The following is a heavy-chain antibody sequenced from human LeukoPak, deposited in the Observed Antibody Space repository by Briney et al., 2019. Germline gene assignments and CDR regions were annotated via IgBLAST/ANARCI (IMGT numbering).Heavy chain of an antibody. V-gene: IGHV3-33*01. Sequence: GRSLRLSCAASGFTFSSYGMHWVRQAPGKGLDWVAVIWYDGSNKYYADSVKGRFTISRDNSKNTLYLQMNSLRAEDTAVYYCARDTIAAAGTADYWGQGTLVTVSS. D-gene: IGHD6-13*01. CDR1: GFTFSSYG. CDR3: ARDTIAAAGTADY. J-gene: IGHJ4*02. CDR2: IWYDGSNK.